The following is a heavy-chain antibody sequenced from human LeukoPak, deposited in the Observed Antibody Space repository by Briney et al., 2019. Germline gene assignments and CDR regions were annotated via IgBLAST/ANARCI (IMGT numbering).Heavy chain of an antibody. CDR2: IYYSGST. CDR1: GGSISSGGYY. J-gene: IGHJ6*02. Sequence: PSETLSLTCTVSGGSISSGGYYWSWIRQHPGKGLEWIGYIYYSGSTYYNPSLKSRVIISVDTSKNQFSLKLSSVTAADTAVYYCARDEYSPYGMDVWGQGTTVTVSS. D-gene: IGHD6-6*01. CDR3: ARDEYSPYGMDV. V-gene: IGHV4-31*03.